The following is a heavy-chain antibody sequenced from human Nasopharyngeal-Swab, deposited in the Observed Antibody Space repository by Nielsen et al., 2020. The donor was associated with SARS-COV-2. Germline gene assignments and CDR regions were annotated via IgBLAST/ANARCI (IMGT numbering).Heavy chain of an antibody. V-gene: IGHV3-7*03. CDR1: GFTFSSYW. J-gene: IGHJ4*02. CDR3: AGGNSADH. Sequence: GESLKISCAASGFTFSSYWMSWVRQAPGKGLEWVANIKEDGSEKYYVDSVKGRFTISRDNAKNSLYLQMNGLRPEDTAVYYCAGGNSADHWGQGTLVNVSS. D-gene: IGHD4-23*01. CDR2: IKEDGSEK.